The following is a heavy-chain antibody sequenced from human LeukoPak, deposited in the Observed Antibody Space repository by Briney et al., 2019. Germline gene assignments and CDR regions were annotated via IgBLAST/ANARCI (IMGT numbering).Heavy chain of an antibody. CDR3: ARGSTYYDSSGQVPFDY. CDR1: GFTFSSYW. D-gene: IGHD3-22*01. Sequence: GGSLRLSCAASGFTFSSYWMNWVRQAPGKGLVRVSRIASDGSSTTYADSVKGRFSISRDNAKNTLYLQMNSLRVEDTAVYYCARGSTYYDSSGQVPFDYWGQGTLVTVSS. CDR2: IASDGSST. J-gene: IGHJ4*02. V-gene: IGHV3-74*01.